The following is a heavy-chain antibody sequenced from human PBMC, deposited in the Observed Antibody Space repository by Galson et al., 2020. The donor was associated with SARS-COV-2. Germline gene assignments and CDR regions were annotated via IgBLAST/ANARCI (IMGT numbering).Heavy chain of an antibody. Sequence: SETLSLTCTVSGYSISTVYYWGWIRQPPGKGLEWIGSIYHSGSTYYNPSLKGRVTISVDTSKNQFSLKLSSVTAAGTAVYYCARRVYNYYYMDVWGKGTTVTISS. CDR3: ARRVYNYYYMDV. CDR2: IYHSGST. V-gene: IGHV4-38-2*02. J-gene: IGHJ6*03. CDR1: GYSISTVYY.